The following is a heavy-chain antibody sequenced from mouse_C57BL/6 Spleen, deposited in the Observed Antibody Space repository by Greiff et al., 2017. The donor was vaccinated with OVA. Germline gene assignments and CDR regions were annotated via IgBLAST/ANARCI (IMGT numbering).Heavy chain of an antibody. D-gene: IGHD1-1*01. V-gene: IGHV1-54*01. CDR3: ARRSYGEYAMEY. CDR2: INPGSGGT. CDR1: GYAFTNYL. J-gene: IGHJ4*01. Sequence: VQLQQSGAELVRPGTSVKVSCKASGYAFTNYLIEWVKQRPGQGLEWIGVINPGSGGTNYNEKFKGKATLTADKSSSTAYMQLSSLTSEDSAVYFCARRSYGEYAMEYWGQGTSVTVSS.